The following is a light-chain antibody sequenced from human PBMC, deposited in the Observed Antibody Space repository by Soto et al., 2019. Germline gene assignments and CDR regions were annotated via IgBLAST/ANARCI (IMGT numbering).Light chain of an antibody. CDR2: AAS. CDR3: QQYDIPPIT. J-gene: IGKJ4*01. Sequence: DIQVTRSPSSLAASVGYPFTITCQASDDIINSLTWYQQKPGKAPKLLIHAASILQTGVPSRFSGGGSGTDFTLTITSLQPEDIATYYCQQYDIPPITFGGGTKVDIK. CDR1: DDIINS. V-gene: IGKV1-33*01.